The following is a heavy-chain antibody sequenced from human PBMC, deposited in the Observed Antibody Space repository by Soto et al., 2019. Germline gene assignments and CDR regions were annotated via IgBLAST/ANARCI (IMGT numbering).Heavy chain of an antibody. J-gene: IGHJ6*02. V-gene: IGHV1-69*02. D-gene: IGHD3-10*01. CDR3: ARGGCGEPRYDDDGMDV. CDR1: GGTFSSYT. Sequence: QVQLVQSGAEVKKPGSSVKVSCKASGGTFSSYTISWVRQAPGQGLEWMGRIIPILGIANYAQKFQGRVTMTADKSTSTAYMELSSLRSEDTAVYYCARGGCGEPRYDDDGMDVWGQGTTVTVSS. CDR2: IIPILGIA.